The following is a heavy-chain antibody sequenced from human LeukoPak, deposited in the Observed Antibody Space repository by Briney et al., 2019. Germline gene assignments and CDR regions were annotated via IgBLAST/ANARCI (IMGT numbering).Heavy chain of an antibody. CDR3: AGPPTGTGGY. J-gene: IGHJ4*02. CDR2: IYTSGST. Sequence: SETLSLTCTVLGGSISSNYWSWIRQPAGKGLEWIGRIYTSGSTNYNPSLKSRVTISVDKSKNQVSQKLSSVTAADTAVYYCAGPPTGTGGYWGQGTLVTVSS. CDR1: GGSISSNY. D-gene: IGHD1-1*01. V-gene: IGHV4-4*07.